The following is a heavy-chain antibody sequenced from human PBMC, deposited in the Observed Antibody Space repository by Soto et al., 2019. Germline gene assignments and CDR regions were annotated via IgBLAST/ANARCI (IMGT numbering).Heavy chain of an antibody. CDR1: GYTFTGYD. CDR3: ARGSEDTVVVVAAGPFDAFDI. V-gene: IGHV1-8*01. D-gene: IGHD2-15*01. Sequence: ASVKGSCKASGYTFTGYDINWVRQATGQGLEWMGWMNPNSGNTGYAQKFQGRVTMTRNTSISTAYMELSSLRSKDTAVYYCARGSEDTVVVVAAGPFDAFDIWGQGTMVTVSS. CDR2: MNPNSGNT. J-gene: IGHJ3*02.